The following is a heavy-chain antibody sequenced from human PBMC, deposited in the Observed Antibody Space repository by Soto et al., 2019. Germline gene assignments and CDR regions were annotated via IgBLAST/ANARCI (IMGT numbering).Heavy chain of an antibody. Sequence: GESLKISCKGSGYSFTSYWIGWVRQMPGKGLEWMGIIYPGDSDARYSPSFQGQVTISADKSISTAYLQWSSLKASDTAMYYCARRGYCSGGSCFSASFDIWGQGTMVTVSS. D-gene: IGHD2-15*01. V-gene: IGHV5-51*01. CDR3: ARRGYCSGGSCFSASFDI. CDR2: IYPGDSDA. CDR1: GYSFTSYW. J-gene: IGHJ3*02.